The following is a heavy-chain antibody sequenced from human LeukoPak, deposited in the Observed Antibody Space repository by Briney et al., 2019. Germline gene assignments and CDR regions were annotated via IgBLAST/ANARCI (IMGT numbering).Heavy chain of an antibody. V-gene: IGHV3-23*01. D-gene: IGHD3-16*02. J-gene: IGHJ4*02. CDR1: GFTFSSYA. Sequence: GGSLRLSCAASGFTFSSYAMSWVRQAPGKGLEWVSAISGSGGNTYYADSVKGRFTISRDNSKNTLYLQMNSLRAEDTAVYYCAKAVITFGGVIQAYDYWGQGTLVTVSS. CDR2: ISGSGGNT. CDR3: AKAVITFGGVIQAYDY.